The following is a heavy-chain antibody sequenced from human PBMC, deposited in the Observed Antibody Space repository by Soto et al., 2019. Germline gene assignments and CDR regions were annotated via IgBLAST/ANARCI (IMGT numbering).Heavy chain of an antibody. CDR3: AKEGYCISTSCEQLVRRDNWFDP. V-gene: IGHV3-23*01. CDR1: GFTFSSYA. CDR2: ISGSGGST. D-gene: IGHD2-2*01. J-gene: IGHJ5*02. Sequence: PGGSLRLSCAASGFTFSSYAMSWVRRAPGKGLEWVSAISGSGGSTYYADSVKGRFTISRDNSKNTLYLQMNSLRAEDTAVYYCAKEGYCISTSCEQLVRRDNWFDPWGQGTLVTVSS.